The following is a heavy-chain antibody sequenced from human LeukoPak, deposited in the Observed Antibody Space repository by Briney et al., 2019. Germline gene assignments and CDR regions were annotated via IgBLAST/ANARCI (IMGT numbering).Heavy chain of an antibody. J-gene: IGHJ6*03. CDR2: IYTGGST. CDR3: ARGRDYYYYMDV. V-gene: IGHV4-4*07. CDR1: GGSINSFY. Sequence: SETLSLTCTVSGGSINSFYWSWIRQPAGKGLEWIGRIYTGGSTDYNPSLKSRVIISVDKSKSQFSLKLNSVTAADTAVYYCARGRDYYYYMDVWGKGTTVTVPS.